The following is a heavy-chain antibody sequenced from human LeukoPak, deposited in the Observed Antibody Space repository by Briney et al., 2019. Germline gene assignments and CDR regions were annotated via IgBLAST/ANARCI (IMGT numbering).Heavy chain of an antibody. CDR2: ISGTGGTT. J-gene: IGHJ4*02. V-gene: IGHV3-23*01. CDR3: AKYNGSYYVFSPIDC. CDR1: GLTSSTHA. D-gene: IGHD3-10*01. Sequence: GGSLRPSCAASGLTSSTHAMSWVRQAPGKGLEWVSSISGTGGTTSTADSVKGRFTISRDSSKNTLSLQMNNLRAEDTAVYYCAKYNGSYYVFSPIDCWGQGTLVTVSS.